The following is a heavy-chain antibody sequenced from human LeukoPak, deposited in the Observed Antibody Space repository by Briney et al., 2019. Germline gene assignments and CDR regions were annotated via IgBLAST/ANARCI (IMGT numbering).Heavy chain of an antibody. V-gene: IGHV1-2*02. Sequence: PAASVKVSCKASGYTFTGSYMHWVRQAPGRGLEWMGWINPNSGGTNYAQKFQGRVTMTRDTSISTAYMELSRLRSDDTAVYYCARVSKVAAAEKIWADAFDIWGQGTMVTVSS. CDR1: GYTFTGSY. CDR3: ARVSKVAAAEKIWADAFDI. D-gene: IGHD6-13*01. CDR2: INPNSGGT. J-gene: IGHJ3*02.